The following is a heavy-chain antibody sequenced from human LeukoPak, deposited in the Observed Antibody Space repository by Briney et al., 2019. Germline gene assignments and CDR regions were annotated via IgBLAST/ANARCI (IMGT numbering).Heavy chain of an antibody. CDR1: GGSISSYY. D-gene: IGHD3-10*01. V-gene: IGHV4-59*01. CDR3: ARSPYYGSGSYYLADAFDI. Sequence: RPSETLSLTCTVSGGSISSYYWSWIRQPPGKGLEWIGYIYYSGSTNYNPSLKSRVTISVDTSKNQFSLKLSSVTAADTAVYYCARSPYYGSGSYYLADAFDIWGQGTMVTVSS. J-gene: IGHJ3*02. CDR2: IYYSGST.